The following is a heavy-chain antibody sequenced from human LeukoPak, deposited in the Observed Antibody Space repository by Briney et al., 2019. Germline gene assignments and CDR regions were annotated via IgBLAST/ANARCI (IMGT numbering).Heavy chain of an antibody. J-gene: IGHJ6*02. CDR2: ISSSGSTI. CDR1: GFTFDDYA. Sequence: GGSLRLSCAASGFTFDDYAMHWVRQAPGKGLEWVSYISSSGSTIYYADSVKGRFTISRDNAKNSLYLQMNSLRAEDTAVYYCARYYYGSGTPDYYYYGMDVWGQGTTVTVSS. D-gene: IGHD3-10*01. CDR3: ARYYYGSGTPDYYYYGMDV. V-gene: IGHV3-11*01.